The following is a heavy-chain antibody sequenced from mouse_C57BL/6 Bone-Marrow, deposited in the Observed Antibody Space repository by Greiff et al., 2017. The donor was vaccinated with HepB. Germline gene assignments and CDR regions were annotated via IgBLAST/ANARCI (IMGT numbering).Heavy chain of an antibody. Sequence: EVKLQESGPGLVKPSQSLSLTCSVTGYSITSGYYWNWIRQFPGNKLEWMSYISYDGSNNYNPSLKNRSSITRDTSKNQFFLKLNSVTTEDTATYYCAREEVYYYGLYYFDYWGQGTTLTVSS. J-gene: IGHJ2*01. V-gene: IGHV3-6*01. CDR2: ISYDGSN. CDR1: GYSITSGYY. D-gene: IGHD1-1*01. CDR3: AREEVYYYGLYYFDY.